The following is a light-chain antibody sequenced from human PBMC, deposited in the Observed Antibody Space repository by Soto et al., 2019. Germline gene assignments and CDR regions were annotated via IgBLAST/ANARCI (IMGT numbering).Light chain of an antibody. Sequence: QSALTQLASLSGAPGQSITVSCAGTSSDIGGYSYVSWYQHHPGKAPKLLIYEVINRPSGVSIRFSGSKSGNTASLTISGLQAEDEADYYCSSYGSTTTLVFGTGTKVT. CDR1: SSDIGGYSY. V-gene: IGLV2-14*01. J-gene: IGLJ1*01. CDR2: EVI. CDR3: SSYGSTTTLV.